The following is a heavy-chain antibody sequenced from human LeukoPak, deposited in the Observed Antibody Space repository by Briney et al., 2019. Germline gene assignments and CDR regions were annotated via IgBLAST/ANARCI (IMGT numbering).Heavy chain of an antibody. D-gene: IGHD3-10*01. CDR3: ARERFHGSGAPKYDY. Sequence: GGSLRLSCAASGFSFSSYSMNWVRQAPGKGLEWVSSISFSGTYIYYAGSLKGRITISRDNAKRSLFLQMNSLRVDDTAVYYCARERFHGSGAPKYDYWGQGTLVTVSS. V-gene: IGHV3-21*01. CDR1: GFSFSSYS. J-gene: IGHJ4*02. CDR2: ISFSGTYI.